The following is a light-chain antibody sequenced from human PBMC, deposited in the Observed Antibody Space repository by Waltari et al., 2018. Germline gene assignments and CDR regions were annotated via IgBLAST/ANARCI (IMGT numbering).Light chain of an antibody. CDR3: HQYTNWPFS. CDR1: QSVYGN. V-gene: IGKV3-15*01. CDR2: GTS. J-gene: IGKJ3*01. Sequence: DIVMTQSPATLSVSPGERATLSCRASQSVYGNLAWYQQKPGQSPRLLIFGTSARATGIPDRFTGSGSGTEYSLTISSIQSEDFAVYFCHQYTNWPFSFGPGTTLEI.